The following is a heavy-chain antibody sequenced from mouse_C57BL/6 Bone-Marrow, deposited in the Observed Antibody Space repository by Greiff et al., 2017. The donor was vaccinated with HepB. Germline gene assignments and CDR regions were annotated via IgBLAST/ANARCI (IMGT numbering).Heavy chain of an antibody. D-gene: IGHD5-1*01. CDR2: IYTGDGDT. CDR1: GYAFSSSW. J-gene: IGHJ2*01. CDR3: AKSTPYYFDY. Sequence: VKLMESGPELVKPGASVKISCKASGYAFSSSWMNWVKQRPGKGLEWIGRIYTGDGDTNYNGKFKGKATLTADKSSSTAYMQLSSLTSEDSAVYFCAKSTPYYFDYWGQGTTLTVSS. V-gene: IGHV1-82*01.